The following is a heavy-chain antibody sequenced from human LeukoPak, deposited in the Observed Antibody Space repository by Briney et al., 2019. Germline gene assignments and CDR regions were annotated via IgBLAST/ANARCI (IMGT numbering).Heavy chain of an antibody. V-gene: IGHV3-7*01. D-gene: IGHD3-16*02. Sequence: GGSLRLSCVASGFTLSTSWMTWVRQPPGKGLEWVTNINRDGSQIDYMDSVKGRFTISRDSADNALYLQMNSVRAEDTATYYCARGGLSAGFDYWGQGTLVTVSS. CDR3: ARGGLSAGFDY. CDR2: INRDGSQI. CDR1: GFTLSTSW. J-gene: IGHJ4*02.